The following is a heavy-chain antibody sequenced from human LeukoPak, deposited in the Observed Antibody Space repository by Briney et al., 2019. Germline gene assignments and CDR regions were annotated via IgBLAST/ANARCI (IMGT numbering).Heavy chain of an antibody. CDR3: AKFGWDIVVVPAALGDAFDI. J-gene: IGHJ3*02. V-gene: IGHV3-30*02. D-gene: IGHD2-2*01. CDR1: GFTFSSYA. CDR2: IWSDGNNK. Sequence: GESLRLSCAASGFTFSSYAMHWVRQAPGKGLEWVAIIWSDGNNKYYADSVKGRFTISRDNSKNTLYLQMNSLRAEDTAVYYCAKFGWDIVVVPAALGDAFDIWGQGTMVTVSS.